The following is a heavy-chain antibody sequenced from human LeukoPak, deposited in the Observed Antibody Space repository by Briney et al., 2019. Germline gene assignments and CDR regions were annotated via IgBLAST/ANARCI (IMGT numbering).Heavy chain of an antibody. D-gene: IGHD3-9*01. CDR2: IGFSTTYI. V-gene: IGHV3-21*04. CDR3: AKDQYFDWPSWFDP. J-gene: IGHJ5*02. CDR1: AFTFSSHT. Sequence: GGSLRLSCAGSAFTFSSHTINWVRQAPGRGLEWVSCIGFSTTYIHYADSVKGRFTVTRDNAKGSVSLQMNSLRAEDTAVYYCAKDQYFDWPSWFDPWGQGTLVTVSS.